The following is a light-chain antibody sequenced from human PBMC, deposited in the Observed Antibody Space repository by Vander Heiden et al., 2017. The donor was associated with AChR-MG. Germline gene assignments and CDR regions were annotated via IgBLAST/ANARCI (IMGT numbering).Light chain of an antibody. Sequence: EIVMTQSPGTLSVSPGERVTLSCRASQNVNIHLAWYQQKPGQAPRLLIYAASTRATGISARFSGSGSVTDFTLTINSLQSEDLAVYYCQQDDIWPRTFGQGTKLEIK. V-gene: IGKV3-15*01. CDR2: AAS. CDR3: QQDDIWPRT. J-gene: IGKJ2*01. CDR1: QNVNIH.